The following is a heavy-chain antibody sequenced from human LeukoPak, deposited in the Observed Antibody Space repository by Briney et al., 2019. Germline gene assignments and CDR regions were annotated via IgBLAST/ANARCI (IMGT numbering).Heavy chain of an antibody. J-gene: IGHJ4*02. Sequence: ASVKVSCKASGYTFTDYYTHWVRQAPGQGLEWMGWINPNSGGTNYAQKFQGRVTMTRDTSISTAYMGLSRLRSDDTAVFYCARDIVPTLGVRRGLVFWGQGTLVTVSS. D-gene: IGHD5-12*01. CDR2: INPNSGGT. V-gene: IGHV1-2*02. CDR1: GYTFTDYY. CDR3: ARDIVPTLGVRRGLVF.